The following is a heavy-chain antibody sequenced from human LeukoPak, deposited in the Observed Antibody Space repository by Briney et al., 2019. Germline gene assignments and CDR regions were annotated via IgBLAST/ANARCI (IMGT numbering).Heavy chain of an antibody. Sequence: ETLSLTCTVSGGSISSYYWSWIRQPPGKGLEWIGYIYYSGSTNYNPSLKSRVTISVDTSKNQFSLKLSSVTAADTAVYYCASRYCGGDCYAWYYGMDVWGQGTTVTVSS. CDR1: GGSISSYY. J-gene: IGHJ6*02. D-gene: IGHD2-21*02. CDR2: IYYSGST. CDR3: ASRYCGGDCYAWYYGMDV. V-gene: IGHV4-59*01.